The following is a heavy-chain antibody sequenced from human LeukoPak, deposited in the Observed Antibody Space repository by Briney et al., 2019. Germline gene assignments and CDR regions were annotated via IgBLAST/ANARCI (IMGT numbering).Heavy chain of an antibody. CDR1: GFTLDDYA. D-gene: IGHD3-9*01. CDR2: ISWNSGSI. V-gene: IGHV3-9*01. J-gene: IGHJ1*01. CDR3: AKDGDYGYFDWLLHQNSEYFQH. Sequence: GGSLRLSCAASGFTLDDYAMHWVRQAPGKGLEWVSGISWNSGSIGYADSVKGRFTISRDNAKNSLYLQMNSLRAEDTALYYCAKDGDYGYFDWLLHQNSEYFQHWGQGTLVTVSS.